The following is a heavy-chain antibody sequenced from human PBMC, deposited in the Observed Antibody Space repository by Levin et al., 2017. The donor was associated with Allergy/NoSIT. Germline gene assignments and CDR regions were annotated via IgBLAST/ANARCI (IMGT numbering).Heavy chain of an antibody. Sequence: SLKISCAASGITFSRFGMHWVRQAPGKGLEWVAVISYDGSNKYYADSVKGRFTISRDNSKNTLYLQMNSLRSEDTAVYYCAKDREHYYDTSVFDYWGQGTLVTVSS. V-gene: IGHV3-30*18. CDR3: AKDREHYYDTSVFDY. CDR2: ISYDGSNK. J-gene: IGHJ4*02. CDR1: GITFSRFG. D-gene: IGHD3-22*01.